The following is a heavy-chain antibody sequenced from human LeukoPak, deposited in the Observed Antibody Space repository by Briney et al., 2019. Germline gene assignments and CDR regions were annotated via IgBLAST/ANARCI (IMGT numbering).Heavy chain of an antibody. CDR3: ARASADYDFWSGYYRYYYYYYMDV. CDR1: GGTFSSYA. CDR2: IIPIFGTA. Sequence: GASVKVSCKASGGTFSSYAISWVRQAPGQGLEWMGGIIPIFGTANYAQKFQGRVTITTDESTSTAYMELSSLSSEDTAVYYCARASADYDFWSGYYRYYYYYYMDVWGKGTTVTVSS. V-gene: IGHV1-69*05. J-gene: IGHJ6*03. D-gene: IGHD3-3*01.